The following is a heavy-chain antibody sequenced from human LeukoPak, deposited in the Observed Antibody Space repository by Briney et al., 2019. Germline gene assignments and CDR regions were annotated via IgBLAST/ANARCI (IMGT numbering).Heavy chain of an antibody. V-gene: IGHV5-51*01. Sequence: GDSLKISCKGSGYSFTSYWIGWVRQMPGKGLEWMGIIYPGDSDTRYSPSFQGQVTISADKSISTAYLQWSSLKASDTAMYYCARLSSPSYYDSTEINYWGQGTLVTVSS. D-gene: IGHD3-22*01. CDR2: IYPGDSDT. CDR1: GYSFTSYW. J-gene: IGHJ4*02. CDR3: ARLSSPSYYDSTEINY.